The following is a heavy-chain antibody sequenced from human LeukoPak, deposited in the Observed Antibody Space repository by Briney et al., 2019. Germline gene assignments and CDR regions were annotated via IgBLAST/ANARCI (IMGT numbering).Heavy chain of an antibody. CDR1: GFAFSFYS. J-gene: IGHJ4*02. Sequence: PGGSLRLSCAASGFAFSFYSMNWVRQAPGKGLEWFSYISGSSSTIYYADSVKGRFTISRDNAKTSLYLQMNSLRDEDTAVYYCAAREDSSGWSGFHYWGQGTLVTVSS. V-gene: IGHV3-48*02. CDR2: ISGSSSTI. D-gene: IGHD6-19*01. CDR3: AAREDSSGWSGFHY.